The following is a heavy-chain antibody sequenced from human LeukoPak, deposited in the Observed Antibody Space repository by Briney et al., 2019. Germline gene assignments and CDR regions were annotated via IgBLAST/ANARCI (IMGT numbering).Heavy chain of an antibody. CDR3: ARKANYYYDSSGYYYQDSYYFDY. CDR2: ISGSGGST. Sequence: GGSLRLSCAASGFTFSSYAMSWVRQAPGKGLERVSAISGSGGSTYYADSVKGRFTISRDNSKNTLYLQMNSLRAEDTAVYYCARKANYYYDSSGYYYQDSYYFDYWGQGTLVTVSS. V-gene: IGHV3-23*01. D-gene: IGHD3-22*01. CDR1: GFTFSSYA. J-gene: IGHJ4*02.